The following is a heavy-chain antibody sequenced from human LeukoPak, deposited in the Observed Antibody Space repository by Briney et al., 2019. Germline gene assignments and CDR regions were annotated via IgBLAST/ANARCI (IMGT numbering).Heavy chain of an antibody. CDR3: ARNSCPSGSCYDNRGYFDY. CDR1: GGSISSGSYY. D-gene: IGHD2-15*01. Sequence: SETLSLTCTVSGGSISSGSYYWSWIRQPAGKGLEWIGRIYTSGSTNYNPSLKSRVTISVDTSKNQFSLKLSSVTAADTAVYYCARNSCPSGSCYDNRGYFDYWGQGTLVTVSS. V-gene: IGHV4-61*02. J-gene: IGHJ4*02. CDR2: IYTSGST.